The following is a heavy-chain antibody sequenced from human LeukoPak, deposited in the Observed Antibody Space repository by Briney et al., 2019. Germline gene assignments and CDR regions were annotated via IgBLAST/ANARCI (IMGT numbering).Heavy chain of an antibody. V-gene: IGHV4-59*12. CDR1: GGSISRYY. D-gene: IGHD3-10*01. J-gene: IGHJ4*02. CDR3: ASGYYGSGSYDY. Sequence: SETLSLTCTVSGGSISRYYWSWIRQPPGKGLEWIGSIYYSGSTYYNPSLKSRVTISVDTSKNQFSLKLSSVTAADTAVYYCASGYYGSGSYDYWGQGTLVTVSS. CDR2: IYYSGST.